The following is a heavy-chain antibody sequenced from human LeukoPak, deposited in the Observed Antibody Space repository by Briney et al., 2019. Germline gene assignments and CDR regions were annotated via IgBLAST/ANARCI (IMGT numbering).Heavy chain of an antibody. CDR1: GYTLTELS. J-gene: IGHJ5*02. Sequence: ASVKVSCKVYGYTLTELSMHWVRQAPGKGLEWMGGFDPEDGETIYAQKFQGRVTMTRDISTSTDYMELTSLTSDDTAMYYCARDNSVGETAWWFDPWGQGTLVTVSS. V-gene: IGHV1-24*01. CDR2: FDPEDGET. CDR3: ARDNSVGETAWWFDP. D-gene: IGHD1-26*01.